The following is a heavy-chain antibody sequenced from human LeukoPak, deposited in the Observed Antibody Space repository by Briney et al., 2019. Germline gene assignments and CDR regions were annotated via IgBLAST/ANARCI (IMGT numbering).Heavy chain of an antibody. CDR1: GGSISSYY. CDR2: IHYSGST. J-gene: IGHJ3*02. CDR3: ARDSFAAFDI. V-gene: IGHV4-59*01. D-gene: IGHD3-10*01. Sequence: SETLSLTCTVSGGSISSYYWSWIRQPPGKGLEWIGYIHYSGSTNYNPSLKSRVTMSVDTSKNQFSLKLSSVTAADTAVYYCARDSFAAFDIWGQGTMVTVSS.